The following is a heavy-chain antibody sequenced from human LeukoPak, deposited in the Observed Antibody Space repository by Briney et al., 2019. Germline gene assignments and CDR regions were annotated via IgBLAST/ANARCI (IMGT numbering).Heavy chain of an antibody. CDR3: AKDRHYGSGSSTYFDY. V-gene: IGHV3-11*01. D-gene: IGHD3-10*01. CDR2: ISRGGNSL. CDR1: GFSFSDYY. J-gene: IGHJ4*02. Sequence: PGGSLRLSCAASGFSFSDYYMNWLRQAPGKGLEWVSSISRGGNSLYYADSVKGRFTVSRDNAKNSLYLQMNSLKAEDTALYYCAKDRHYGSGSSTYFDYWGQGTLVTVSS.